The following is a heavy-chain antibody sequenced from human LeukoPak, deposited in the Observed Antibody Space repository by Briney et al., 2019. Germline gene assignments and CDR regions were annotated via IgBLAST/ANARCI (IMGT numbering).Heavy chain of an antibody. CDR2: ISGDGGST. J-gene: IGHJ5*02. CDR1: GFTFDDYV. Sequence: GGSLRLSCAASGFTFDDYVMHWVRQAPGKGLEWVSLISGDGGSTYYADSVKGRFTISRDNSKNSLYLQMNSLRTEDTALYYCAKGRGSSWYAVDVWFDPWGQGTLVTVSS. D-gene: IGHD6-13*01. CDR3: AKGRGSSWYAVDVWFDP. V-gene: IGHV3-43*02.